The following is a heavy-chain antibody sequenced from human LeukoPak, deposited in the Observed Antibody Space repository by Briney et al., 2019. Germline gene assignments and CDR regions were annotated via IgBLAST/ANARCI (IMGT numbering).Heavy chain of an antibody. V-gene: IGHV3-33*01. Sequence: GGSLRLSCAASGFTFSSYGMHWVRQAPGKGLEWVAVIWYDGSNKYYADSVKGRFTISRDNSKNTLYLQMNNLRAEDTAVYYCARETMTAIQTIDYWGQGTLVTVSS. CDR1: GFTFSSYG. CDR3: ARETMTAIQTIDY. D-gene: IGHD2-21*02. CDR2: IWYDGSNK. J-gene: IGHJ4*02.